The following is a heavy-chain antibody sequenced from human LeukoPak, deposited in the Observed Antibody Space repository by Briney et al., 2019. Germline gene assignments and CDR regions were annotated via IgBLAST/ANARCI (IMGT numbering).Heavy chain of an antibody. J-gene: IGHJ4*02. CDR3: ARDPVDTSMRGCLDY. D-gene: IGHD5-18*01. V-gene: IGHV4-34*01. CDR1: GGSFSGYY. Sequence: SETLSLTCAVYGGSFSGYYWSWIRQPPGKGLEWIGEINHSGSTNYNPSLKSRVTISVDTSKNQFSLKPSSVTAADTAVYYCARDPVDTSMRGCLDYWGQGTLVTVSS. CDR2: INHSGST.